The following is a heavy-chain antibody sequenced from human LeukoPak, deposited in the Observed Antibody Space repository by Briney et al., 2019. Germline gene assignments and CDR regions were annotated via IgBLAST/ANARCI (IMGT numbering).Heavy chain of an antibody. J-gene: IGHJ4*02. CDR1: GGSISSSSYY. CDR2: IYYSGST. Sequence: PSETLSLTCTVSGGSISSSSYYWGWIRQPPGKGLEWIGSIYYSGSTYYNPSLKSRVTISVDTSKKQFSLKLSSVTAADTAVYYCARRRYSSSWYGSPSDYWGQGTLVTVSS. V-gene: IGHV4-39*07. CDR3: ARRRYSSSWYGSPSDY. D-gene: IGHD6-13*01.